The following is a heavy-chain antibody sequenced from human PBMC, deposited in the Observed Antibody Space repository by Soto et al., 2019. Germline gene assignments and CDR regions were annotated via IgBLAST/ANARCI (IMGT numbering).Heavy chain of an antibody. CDR1: GGSISSGGYS. CDR3: ARVPSP. J-gene: IGHJ5*02. CDR2: IYHSGST. Sequence: PPETLSLTCAVSGGSISSGGYSWSWIRQPPGKGLEWIGYIYHSGSTNYNPSLKSRVTISVDRSKNQFSLKLSSVTAADTAVYYCARVPSPWGQGTLVTVSS. V-gene: IGHV4-30-2*01.